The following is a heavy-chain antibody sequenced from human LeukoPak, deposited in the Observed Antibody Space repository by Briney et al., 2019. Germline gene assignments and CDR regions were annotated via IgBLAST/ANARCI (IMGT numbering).Heavy chain of an antibody. CDR1: GFTFSSYS. V-gene: IGHV3-48*01. CDR2: ISSSSSTI. J-gene: IGHJ4*02. CDR3: ARDRRDGYTDFDY. D-gene: IGHD5-24*01. Sequence: GSLRLSCAASGFTFSSYSMSWVRQAPGKGLEWVSYISSSSSTISYPDSVKGRFTISRDNAKNSLYLQMNSLRAEDTALYYCARDRRDGYTDFDYWGQGTLVTVSS.